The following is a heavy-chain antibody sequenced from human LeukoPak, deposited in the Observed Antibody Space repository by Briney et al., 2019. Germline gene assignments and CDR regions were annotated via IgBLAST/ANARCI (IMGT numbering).Heavy chain of an antibody. J-gene: IGHJ4*02. D-gene: IGHD1-26*01. CDR3: ARGSYGDYSDY. CDR2: INSDGSST. Sequence: PTGGSLRLSCAASGFTFSSYWMHWVRHAPGKGLVWVSRINSDGSSTSYADSVKGRFTISRDNAKNTLYLQMNSLRAEDTAVYYCARGSYGDYSDYWGQGTLVTVSS. CDR1: GFTFSSYW. V-gene: IGHV3-74*01.